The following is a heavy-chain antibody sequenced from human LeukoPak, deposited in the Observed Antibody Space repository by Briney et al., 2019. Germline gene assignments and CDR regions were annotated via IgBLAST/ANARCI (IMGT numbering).Heavy chain of an antibody. CDR1: GFTFSSYG. Sequence: GGSLRLSCAASGFTFSSYGMHWVRQAPGKGLEWVAFIRYDGSNKYYADSVKGRFTISRDNSKNTLYLQMNSLRAEDTAVYYCARDRIAAAGTGLDYWGQGTLVTVSS. D-gene: IGHD6-13*01. CDR3: ARDRIAAAGTGLDY. V-gene: IGHV3-30*02. J-gene: IGHJ4*02. CDR2: IRYDGSNK.